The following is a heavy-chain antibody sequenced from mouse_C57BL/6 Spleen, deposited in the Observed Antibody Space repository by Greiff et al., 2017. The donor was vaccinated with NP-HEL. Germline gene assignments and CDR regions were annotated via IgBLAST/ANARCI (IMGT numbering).Heavy chain of an antibody. CDR1: GYTFTDYE. Sequence: QVQLQQSGAELVRPGASVTLSCKASGYTFTDYEMHWVKQTPVHGLEWIGAIDPKTGGTAYNQKFKGKAILTADKSSSTAYMELRSLTSEDSAVYYCTRRSSFSTTVVYYWYFDVWGTGTTVTVSS. V-gene: IGHV1-15*01. CDR3: TRRSSFSTTVVYYWYFDV. J-gene: IGHJ1*03. D-gene: IGHD1-1*01. CDR2: IDPKTGGT.